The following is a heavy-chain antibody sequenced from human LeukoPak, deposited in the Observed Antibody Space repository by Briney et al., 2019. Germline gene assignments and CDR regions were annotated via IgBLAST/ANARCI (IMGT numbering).Heavy chain of an antibody. V-gene: IGHV1-69*05. J-gene: IGHJ4*02. CDR1: GGTFSSYA. CDR3: ARSWVATFDY. CDR2: IIPIFGTA. D-gene: IGHD2-21*02. Sequence: ASVKVSCKASGGTFSSYAISWVRQAPGQGLEWMGGIIPIFGTANYAQKLQGRVTMTTDTSTSTAYMELRSLRSDDTAVYYCARSWVATFDYWGQGTLVTVSS.